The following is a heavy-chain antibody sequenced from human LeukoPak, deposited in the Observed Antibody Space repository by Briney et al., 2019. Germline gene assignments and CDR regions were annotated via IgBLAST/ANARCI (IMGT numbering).Heavy chain of an antibody. Sequence: GGSLRLSCAVSGFTVSSNYMSWVRQAPGKGLEWVSVIYSGGSTYYADSVKGRFTISRDNSKNTLYLQMNSLRAEDTAVYYCAREGAGGYGGNGDAFDIWGQGTMVTVSS. D-gene: IGHD4-23*01. CDR1: GFTVSSNY. J-gene: IGHJ3*02. V-gene: IGHV3-53*01. CDR3: AREGAGGYGGNGDAFDI. CDR2: IYSGGST.